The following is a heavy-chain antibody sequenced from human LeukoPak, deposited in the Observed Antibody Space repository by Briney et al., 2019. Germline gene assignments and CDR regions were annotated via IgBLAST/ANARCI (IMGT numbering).Heavy chain of an antibody. J-gene: IGHJ3*02. CDR2: IYPGDSDT. CDR3: ASTRNDYGDYRDASDI. D-gene: IGHD4-17*01. V-gene: IGHV5-51*01. Sequence: GESLKISCKGSGYSFTSYWIGWVRQMPGKGLEWMGIIYPGDSDTRYSPSFQGQVTISADKSISTAYLQWSSLKASDTAMYYCASTRNDYGDYRDASDIWGQGTMVTVSS. CDR1: GYSFTSYW.